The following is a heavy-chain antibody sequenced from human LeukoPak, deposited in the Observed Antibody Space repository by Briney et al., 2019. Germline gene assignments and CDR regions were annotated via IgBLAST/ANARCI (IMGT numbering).Heavy chain of an antibody. V-gene: IGHV4-34*01. CDR2: INHSGST. J-gene: IGHJ6*02. CDR1: GGSFSGYC. D-gene: IGHD3-3*01. Sequence: SETLSLTCAVYGGSFSGYCWSWIRQPPGKGLEWIGEINHSGSTNYNPSLKSRVTISVDTSKNQFSLKLSSVTAADTAVYYCARLREYYDFWSGYYSYYYGMDVWGQGTTVTVSS. CDR3: ARLREYYDFWSGYYSYYYGMDV.